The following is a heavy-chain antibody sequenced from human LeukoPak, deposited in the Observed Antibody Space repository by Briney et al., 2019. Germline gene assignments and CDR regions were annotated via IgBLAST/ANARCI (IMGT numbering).Heavy chain of an antibody. Sequence: PGGSLRLSCAASGITFSSYSMNWVRQAPGKGLEWVSYISSSSSTIYYADSVKGRFTISRDNSKNTLYLQMNSLRPEDTAVYYCARGGKIPLAGTRSPQYFQHWGQGTLVTVSS. CDR3: ARGGKIPLAGTRSPQYFQH. CDR1: GITFSSYS. D-gene: IGHD6-19*01. V-gene: IGHV3-48*01. CDR2: ISSSSSTI. J-gene: IGHJ1*01.